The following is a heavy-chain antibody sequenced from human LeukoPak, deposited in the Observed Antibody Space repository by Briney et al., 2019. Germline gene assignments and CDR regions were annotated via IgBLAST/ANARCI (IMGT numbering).Heavy chain of an antibody. D-gene: IGHD3-10*01. J-gene: IGHJ5*02. Sequence: ASVKVSCKASGYTFISYNINWLRQATGQGLEWMGWISAYNGNTNYAQKLQGRVTMTTDTSTSTAYMELRSLRSDDTAVYYCARENMVRGVSYSNWFDPWGQGTLVTVSS. CDR3: ARENMVRGVSYSNWFDP. V-gene: IGHV1-18*01. CDR1: GYTFISYN. CDR2: ISAYNGNT.